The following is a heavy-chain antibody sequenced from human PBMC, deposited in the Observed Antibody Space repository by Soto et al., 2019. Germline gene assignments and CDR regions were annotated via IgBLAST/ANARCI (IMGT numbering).Heavy chain of an antibody. Sequence: EVQLVESGGGLAQPGGSLRLSCAASGFTFSNFWMSWARQAPGKGLEWVANIKGDGSVTQYVASVEGRFTISRDNAKYSLYLQMNSLRAEDTAVYYCARGGAAAARPYYYGMDVWGQGTTVTVSS. CDR1: GFTFSNFW. D-gene: IGHD6-13*01. J-gene: IGHJ6*02. CDR3: ARGGAAAARPYYYGMDV. CDR2: IKGDGSVT. V-gene: IGHV3-7*01.